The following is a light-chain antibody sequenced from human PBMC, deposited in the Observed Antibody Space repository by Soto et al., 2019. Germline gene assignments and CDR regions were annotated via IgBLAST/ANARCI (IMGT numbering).Light chain of an antibody. CDR2: DVS. CDR1: SSDAGGYNY. J-gene: IGLJ3*02. CDR3: SSYTSSSTWV. V-gene: IGLV2-14*01. Sequence: QSPLAQPTPLSASPLQSIALSCSGTSSDAGGYNYVSWYQQHPGKTPNLMIYDVSNRPSGVANRFSGSKSANTASLTISGLQAEDEADYYCSSYTSSSTWVFGGGTKVTVL.